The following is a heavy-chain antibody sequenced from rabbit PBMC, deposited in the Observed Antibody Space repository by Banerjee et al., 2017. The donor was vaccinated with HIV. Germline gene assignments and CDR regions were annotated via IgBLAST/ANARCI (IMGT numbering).Heavy chain of an antibody. D-gene: IGHD1-1*01. CDR2: IDTGDGST. CDR1: GFSFSSSNW. V-gene: IGHV1S45*01. Sequence: QEQLEESGGDLVKPGASLTLACTASGFSFSSSNWICWVRQAPGKGLEWIASIDTGDGSTYYASWAKGRFTISRTSSTTVALQMTSLTAADTATYFCARGDGSSNGYYQTYFKLWGPGTLVTVS. J-gene: IGHJ4*01. CDR3: ARGDGSSNGYYQTYFKL.